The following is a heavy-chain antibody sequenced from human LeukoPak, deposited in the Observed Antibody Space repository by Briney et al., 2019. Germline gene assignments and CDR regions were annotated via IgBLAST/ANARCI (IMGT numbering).Heavy chain of an antibody. Sequence: PGGSLRFSCAASGFTVYSNFMSWVRQAPGKGLEWVSVMYSGGRTFYADSVKGRFTISRDNSKNTLYLQMDSLRVDDTAVYYCARDASPISEGDGMDVWGLGTTVAVSS. V-gene: IGHV3-66*01. CDR2: MYSGGRT. CDR1: GFTVYSNF. J-gene: IGHJ6*02. CDR3: ARDASPISEGDGMDV. D-gene: IGHD1-26*01.